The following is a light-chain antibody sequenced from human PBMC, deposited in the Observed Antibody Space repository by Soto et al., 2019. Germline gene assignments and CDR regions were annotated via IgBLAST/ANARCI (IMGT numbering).Light chain of an antibody. CDR1: GSNIGSNS. CDR3: GTWESYLSVGV. Sequence: QSVLTQPPSVSAAPGKTVTISCSGSGSNIGSNSVSWYQQVPGTAPKLLLFDSKKRPSGIPDRFFGSKSGTSATLGITGLQTADEADYYCGTWESYLSVGVFGGGTKLTVL. V-gene: IGLV1-51*01. CDR2: DSK. J-gene: IGLJ2*01.